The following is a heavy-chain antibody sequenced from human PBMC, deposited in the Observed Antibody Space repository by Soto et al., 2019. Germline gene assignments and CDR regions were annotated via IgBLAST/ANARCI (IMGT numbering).Heavy chain of an antibody. D-gene: IGHD6-19*01. CDR1: GFTFSSFS. CDR2: ISYDGSTK. J-gene: IGHJ4*02. Sequence: QVQLVESGRGVVQPGRSLRLSCAASGFTFSSFSLHWVRKTPGKGLEWLALISYDGSTKYNADSVKGRFTISRDNSKNTMYLQLNSLRPEDTAVYYCAGTTTVAGTPEFDYWGQGTLVTVSS. V-gene: IGHV3-30-3*01. CDR3: AGTTTVAGTPEFDY.